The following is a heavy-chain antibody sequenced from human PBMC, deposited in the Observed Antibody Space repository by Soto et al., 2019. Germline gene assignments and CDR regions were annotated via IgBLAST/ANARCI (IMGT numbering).Heavy chain of an antibody. D-gene: IGHD3-10*01. Sequence: SETLSLTCTVSGGSISSDGNYWSWIRQHPGKGLEWIGYIYYSGSTNYNPSLKSRVTISVDTSKNQFSLKLNSVTAADTAMYYCARARMVRGIIYYYGMDVWGQGTTVTVSS. CDR3: ARARMVRGIIYYYGMDV. CDR1: GGSISSDGNY. CDR2: IYYSGST. V-gene: IGHV4-31*03. J-gene: IGHJ6*02.